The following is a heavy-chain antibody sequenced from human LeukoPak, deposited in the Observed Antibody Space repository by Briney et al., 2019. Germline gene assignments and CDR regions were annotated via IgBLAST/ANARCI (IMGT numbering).Heavy chain of an antibody. V-gene: IGHV4-34*01. Sequence: SETLSLTCAVYGGSFSGYYWSWIRQPPGKGLEWIGEINPSGSTNYNPSLKSRVTLSVDTSKNQFSLKLSSVTAADTAVYYCARGAGGLAGRWGQGTLVTVSS. CDR3: ARGAGGLAGR. J-gene: IGHJ4*02. D-gene: IGHD2-15*01. CDR1: GGSFSGYY. CDR2: INPSGST.